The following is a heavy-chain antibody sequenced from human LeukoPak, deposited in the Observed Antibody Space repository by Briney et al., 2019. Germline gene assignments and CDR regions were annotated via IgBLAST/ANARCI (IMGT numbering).Heavy chain of an antibody. CDR3: TRAVSYSSDWSFYNY. Sequence: PSETLSLTCTVSGGSINSFYWNWIRQPPGKGLEWIEDIYYTGSTNYNPSLKSRVTISVDTSKNQFSLKLSSVTAADTAVYYCTRAVSYSSDWSFYNYWGQGTLVTVSS. D-gene: IGHD6-19*01. CDR1: GGSINSFY. CDR2: IYYTGST. J-gene: IGHJ4*02. V-gene: IGHV4-59*01.